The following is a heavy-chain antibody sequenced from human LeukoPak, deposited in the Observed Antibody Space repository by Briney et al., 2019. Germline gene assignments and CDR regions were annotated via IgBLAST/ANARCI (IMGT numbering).Heavy chain of an antibody. CDR1: GGSFSGYY. Sequence: SETLSLTCAVYGGSFSGYYWSWIRQPPGKGLEWIGEINHSGSTNYNPSLKSRVTISVDTSKNQFSLKPSSVTAADTAVYYCARGYGIAARPVDYWGQGTLVTVSS. J-gene: IGHJ4*02. CDR3: ARGYGIAARPVDY. V-gene: IGHV4-34*01. D-gene: IGHD6-6*01. CDR2: INHSGST.